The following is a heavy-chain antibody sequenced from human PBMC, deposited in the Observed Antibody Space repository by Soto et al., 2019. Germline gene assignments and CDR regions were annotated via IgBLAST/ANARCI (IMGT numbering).Heavy chain of an antibody. CDR2: IIPIFGTA. V-gene: IGHV1-69*13. D-gene: IGHD6-13*01. CDR3: ARAVGSVGIIAAQGWFDP. J-gene: IGHJ5*02. Sequence: GASVKVSCKASGGTFSRYAISWVRQAPGQGLEWMGGIIPIFGTANYAQKFQGRVTITADESTSTAYMELSSLRSEDTAVYYCARAVGSVGIIAAQGWFDPWGQRTLVTVSS. CDR1: GGTFSRYA.